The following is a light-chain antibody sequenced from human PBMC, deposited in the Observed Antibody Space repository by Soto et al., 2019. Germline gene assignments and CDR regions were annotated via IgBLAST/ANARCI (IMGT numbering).Light chain of an antibody. CDR3: QQRSNWPPT. J-gene: IGKJ4*01. CDR2: DVS. CDR1: HSVANF. Sequence: DTVLIQSPATLSLSPRERATLSCRASHSVANFLAWYQHKAGQAPRLLIYDVSNRATGIPARFSGSGSGTDFTLTISSLEPHDFAVYYCQQRSNWPPTFGGGTNVEIK. V-gene: IGKV3-11*01.